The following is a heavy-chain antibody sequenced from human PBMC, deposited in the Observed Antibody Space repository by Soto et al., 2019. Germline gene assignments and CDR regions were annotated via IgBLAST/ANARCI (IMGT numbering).Heavy chain of an antibody. CDR2: ISSSSSYI. V-gene: IGHV3-21*01. CDR1: GFTFSSYS. Sequence: GGSLRLSCAASGFTFSSYSMNWVRQAPGKGLEWVSSISSSSSYIYYADSVKGRFTISRDNAKNSLYLQMNSLRAEDTAVYYCAGGYCSGGSCYYAFDIWGQGTMVTVSS. CDR3: AGGYCSGGSCYYAFDI. D-gene: IGHD2-15*01. J-gene: IGHJ3*02.